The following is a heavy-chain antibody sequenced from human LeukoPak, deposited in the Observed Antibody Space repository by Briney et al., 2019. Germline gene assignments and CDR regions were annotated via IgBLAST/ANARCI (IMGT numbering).Heavy chain of an antibody. Sequence: SSVKVSCKASGYTFTSYDINWVRQATGQGLEWMGWMNLNSGNTGYAQKCQGRVTNTRNTSISTAYMELGSLRSEDTAVYYCARTLPTPYYSSGHTLCYYYYMDVWGKGTTVTVSS. J-gene: IGHJ6*03. CDR3: ARTLPTPYYSSGHTLCYYYYMDV. V-gene: IGHV1-8*01. CDR1: GYTFTSYD. D-gene: IGHD3-22*01. CDR2: MNLNSGNT.